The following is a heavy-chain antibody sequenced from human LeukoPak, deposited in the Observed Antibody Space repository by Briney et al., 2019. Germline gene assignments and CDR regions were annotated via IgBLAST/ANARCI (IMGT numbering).Heavy chain of an antibody. CDR3: AKETQLTVSALFDY. Sequence: QAGESLRLSCAASGFTFNNYAMSWVRQAPGKGLEWVSAISGSGGSTFYADSVKGRFTISRDSSKNTLFLQVNSLRAEDTAVYYCAKETQLTVSALFDYWGQGTLVTVSS. J-gene: IGHJ4*02. CDR1: GFTFNNYA. D-gene: IGHD1-1*01. CDR2: ISGSGGST. V-gene: IGHV3-23*01.